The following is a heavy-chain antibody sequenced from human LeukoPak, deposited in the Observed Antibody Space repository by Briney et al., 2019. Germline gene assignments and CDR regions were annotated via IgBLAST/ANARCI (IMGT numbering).Heavy chain of an antibody. CDR2: IYYSGST. CDR3: ASSTAYILTGYYTLDY. J-gene: IGHJ4*02. Sequence: SETLSLTCTVSGGSISSSSYYWGWIRQPPGKGLEWIGSIYYSGSTYYNPSLKSRVTISVDTSKNQFSLKLSSVTAADTAVYYCASSTAYILTGYYTLDYWGQGILVTVSS. D-gene: IGHD3-9*01. V-gene: IGHV4-39*07. CDR1: GGSISSSSYY.